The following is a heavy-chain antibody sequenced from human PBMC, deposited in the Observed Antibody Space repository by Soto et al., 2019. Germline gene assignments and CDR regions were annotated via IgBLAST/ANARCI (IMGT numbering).Heavy chain of an antibody. Sequence: ASVKGSWKASEYSFGDYYLNWRRQAPGQGLEWMGWINRNDGGTKYARKFQGRVTMTSDKSISTVYMALSRLLSDDTPVYFCIGDAPSQLSIFHRWGQATLVPVCS. J-gene: IGHJ5*02. CDR1: EYSFGDYY. D-gene: IGHD3-3*01. CDR3: IGDAPSQLSIFHR. CDR2: INRNDGGT. V-gene: IGHV1-2*02.